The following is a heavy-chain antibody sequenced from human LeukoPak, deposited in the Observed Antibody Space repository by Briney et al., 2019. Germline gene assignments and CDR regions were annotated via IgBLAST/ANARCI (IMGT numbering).Heavy chain of an antibody. CDR3: ARDSPYSGSYYFDY. J-gene: IGHJ4*02. CDR2: IYYSGST. Sequence: SQTLSLTCTVSGGSISSGDYYWSWIRQPPGKGLEWIGYIYYSGSTYYNPSLTSRVTISVDTSKNQFSLKLSSVTAADTAVYYCARDSPYSGSYYFDYWGQGTLVTVSS. CDR1: GGSISSGDYY. V-gene: IGHV4-30-4*08. D-gene: IGHD1-26*01.